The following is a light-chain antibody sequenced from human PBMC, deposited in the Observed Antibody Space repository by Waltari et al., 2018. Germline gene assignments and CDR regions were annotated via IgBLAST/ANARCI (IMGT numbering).Light chain of an antibody. J-gene: IGLJ2*01. CDR3: QAWDSSTVV. CDR2: QDN. Sequence: SYELTQPPSVSVSPGQTASITCSGDKLGEKYSCWYQQRPGQSPLLVIYQDNKRPSGIPGRFSGSNSGKTATLTISGTQAVDEADYYCQAWDSSTVVFGGGTKLTVL. V-gene: IGLV3-1*01. CDR1: KLGEKY.